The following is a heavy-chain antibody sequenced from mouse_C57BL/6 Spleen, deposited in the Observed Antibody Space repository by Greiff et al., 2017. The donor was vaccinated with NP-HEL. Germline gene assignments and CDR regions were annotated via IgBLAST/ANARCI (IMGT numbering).Heavy chain of an antibody. CDR1: GYAFTNYL. CDR3: AIDDYDDGDY. CDR2: INPGSGGT. D-gene: IGHD2-4*01. V-gene: IGHV1-54*01. J-gene: IGHJ2*01. Sequence: QVQLKESGAELVRPGTSVKVSCKASGYAFTNYLIEWVKQRPGQGLEWIGVINPGSGGTNYNEKFKGKATLTAEKSSSTAYMQLSSLTSEDAAVYFCAIDDYDDGDYWGQGTTLTVSS.